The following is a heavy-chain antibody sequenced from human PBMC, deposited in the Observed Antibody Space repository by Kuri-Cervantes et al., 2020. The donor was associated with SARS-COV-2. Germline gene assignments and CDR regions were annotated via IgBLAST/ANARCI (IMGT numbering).Heavy chain of an antibody. J-gene: IGHJ4*02. Sequence: GGSLRLSCAASGFTLDDYAMHWVRQAPGKGLEWVSFISWDSGSINYADSVKGRFIISRDNSKNCLYLQMNSLRAEDTAVYYCAKGYCSSTSCYPDYWGQGTLVTVSS. CDR2: ISWDSGSI. CDR3: AKGYCSSTSCYPDY. D-gene: IGHD2-2*01. V-gene: IGHV3-43D*03. CDR1: GFTLDDYA.